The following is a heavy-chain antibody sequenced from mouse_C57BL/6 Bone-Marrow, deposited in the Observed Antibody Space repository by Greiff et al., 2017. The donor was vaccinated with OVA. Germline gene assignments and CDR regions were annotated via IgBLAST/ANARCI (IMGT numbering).Heavy chain of an antibody. CDR1: GFTFSSYA. CDR3: ARSLWLLGFDY. CDR2: ISDGGSYT. V-gene: IGHV5-4*01. Sequence: EVQLQESGGGLVKPGGSLKLSCAASGFTFSSYAMSWVRQTPEKRLEWVATISDGGSYTYYPDNVKGRFTISRDNAKNNLYLQMSHLKSEDTAMYYCARSLWLLGFDYWGQGTTLTVSS. J-gene: IGHJ2*01. D-gene: IGHD2-2*01.